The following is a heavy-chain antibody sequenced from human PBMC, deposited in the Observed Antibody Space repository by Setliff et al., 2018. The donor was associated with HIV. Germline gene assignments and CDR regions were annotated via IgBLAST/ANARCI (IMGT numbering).Heavy chain of an antibody. CDR3: ARAGRLTYYNFWSGRGWFDP. J-gene: IGHJ5*02. CDR2: INTNTGNP. Sequence: ASVKVSCKASGNNFTTYAINWVRQAPGQGLEWMGWINTNTGNPRYAQGFTERFVFSVDTSGSTAYLQIDSLKSKDTAMYYCARAGRLTYYNFWSGRGWFDPWGQGTLVTVSS. V-gene: IGHV7-4-1*01. D-gene: IGHD3-3*01. CDR1: GNNFTTYA.